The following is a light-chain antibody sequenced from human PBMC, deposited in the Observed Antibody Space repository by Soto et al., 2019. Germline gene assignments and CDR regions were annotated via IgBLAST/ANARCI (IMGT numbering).Light chain of an antibody. CDR2: DAS. CDR1: QSVSSN. Sequence: EIMVTQSPATLSVSPGERATLSCRASQSVSSNLSWYQQKPGQDPTLLIYDASSRVIGIPARFSGSGCGTEFTLTTSSRQSEDFAVYYCQQYNTWPPLTFGGGTKVDIK. V-gene: IGKV3D-15*01. J-gene: IGKJ4*01. CDR3: QQYNTWPPLT.